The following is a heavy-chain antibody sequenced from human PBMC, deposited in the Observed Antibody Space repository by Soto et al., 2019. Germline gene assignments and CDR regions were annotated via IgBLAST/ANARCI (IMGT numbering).Heavy chain of an antibody. Sequence: QVQLQESGPRLVKPSGTLSLTCSVSGGSIRTDTWWSWVRQTPRKGLEWIGEVYNSGNTAYNPSLKGRATISVDRSKNRFSLNVNSVTAADTAVYYCARGYGDSEEWGQGTLVTVS. CDR3: ARGYGDSEE. CDR2: VYNSGNT. V-gene: IGHV4-4*02. D-gene: IGHD4-17*01. CDR1: GGSIRTDTW. J-gene: IGHJ4*02.